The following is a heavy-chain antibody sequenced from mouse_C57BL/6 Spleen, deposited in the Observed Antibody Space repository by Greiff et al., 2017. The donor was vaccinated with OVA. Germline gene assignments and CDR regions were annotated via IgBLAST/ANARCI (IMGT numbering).Heavy chain of an antibody. Sequence: QVKLKQPGTELVKPGASVKLSCKASGYTFTSYWMHWVKQRPGQGLEWIGNINPSNGGTNYNEKFKSKATLTVDKSSSTAYMQLSSLTSEDSAVYYCAREDDGYPYYFDYWGQGTTLTVSS. J-gene: IGHJ2*01. D-gene: IGHD2-3*01. CDR1: GYTFTSYW. CDR3: AREDDGYPYYFDY. CDR2: INPSNGGT. V-gene: IGHV1-53*01.